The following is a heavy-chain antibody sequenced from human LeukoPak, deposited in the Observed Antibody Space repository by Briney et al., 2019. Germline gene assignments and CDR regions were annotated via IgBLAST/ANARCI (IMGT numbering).Heavy chain of an antibody. CDR2: INTSGRT. CDR1: GGSISSGSYY. CDR3: ARTLLPATRGAFDI. D-gene: IGHD2-2*01. Sequence: TSETLSLTCTVSGGSISSGSYYWSWIRQPAGKGLEWIGRINTSGRTNYNPSLESRVTISVDTSKNQFSLNLSSVTAADTAVYYCARTLLPATRGAFDIWGQGTMVTVSS. J-gene: IGHJ3*02. V-gene: IGHV4-61*02.